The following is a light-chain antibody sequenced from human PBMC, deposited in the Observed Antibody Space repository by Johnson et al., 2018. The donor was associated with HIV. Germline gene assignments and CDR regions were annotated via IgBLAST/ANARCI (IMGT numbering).Light chain of an antibody. CDR1: SSNIGNNY. CDR3: GTWDSSLSADSYV. CDR2: ENN. J-gene: IGLJ1*01. Sequence: QSVLTQPPSVSAAPGQKVTISCSGSSSNIGNNYVSWYQQLPGTAPKLLIYENNKRPSGIPDRFSGSKSGTSATLGITGLQTGDEADYYCGTWDSSLSADSYVFGSGIKVTVL. V-gene: IGLV1-51*02.